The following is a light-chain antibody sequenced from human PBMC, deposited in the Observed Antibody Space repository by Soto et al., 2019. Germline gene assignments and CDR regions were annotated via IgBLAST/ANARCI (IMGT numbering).Light chain of an antibody. Sequence: DIQMTQSPSSLSAFVGDTVTINCRATDSIDRYLNWYQQKPGQAPRVLITAASTLESGVPSRFSGSGSGTDFTLTINNLRPGYFATYYCQRTYNAPFTFGPGTKVSIK. J-gene: IGKJ3*01. CDR1: DSIDRY. CDR2: AAS. V-gene: IGKV1-39*01. CDR3: QRTYNAPFT.